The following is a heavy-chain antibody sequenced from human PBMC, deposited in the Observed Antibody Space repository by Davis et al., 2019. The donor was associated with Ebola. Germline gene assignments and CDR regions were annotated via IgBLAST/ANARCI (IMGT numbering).Heavy chain of an antibody. CDR3: ATPNFDY. J-gene: IGHJ4*02. Sequence: GESLKISCAASGFTFSSYGMHWVRQAPGKGLEWVAVISYDGSNKYYADSVKGRITISRDNSKNTLYLQMNSLRAEDTAVYYCATPNFDYWGQGTLVTVSS. V-gene: IGHV3-30*03. CDR2: ISYDGSNK. CDR1: GFTFSSYG.